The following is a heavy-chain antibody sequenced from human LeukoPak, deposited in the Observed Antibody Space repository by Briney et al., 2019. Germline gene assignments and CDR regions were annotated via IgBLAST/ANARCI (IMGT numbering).Heavy chain of an antibody. D-gene: IGHD3-10*01. J-gene: IGHJ5*02. CDR2: INPNSGGT. V-gene: IGHV1-2*02. Sequence: ASVKVSCKASGYTFTGYYMHWVRQAPGQGLEWMGWINPNSGGTNYAQKFQGRVTMTRDTSISTAYMELRSLRSDDTAVYYCARILRYYGSANWFDPWGQGTLVTVSS. CDR1: GYTFTGYY. CDR3: ARILRYYGSANWFDP.